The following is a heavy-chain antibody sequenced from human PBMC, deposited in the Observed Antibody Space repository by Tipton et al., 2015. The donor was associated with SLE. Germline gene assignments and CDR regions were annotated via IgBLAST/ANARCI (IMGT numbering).Heavy chain of an antibody. J-gene: IGHJ3*02. Sequence: TLSLTCTVSGGSISSYYWSWIRQPPGKGLEWIGYIYHSGSTNYNPFLKSRVTISVDTSKNQFSLKLSSVTAADTAVYYCARDGGAFDIWGQGTMATVSS. CDR1: GGSISSYY. V-gene: IGHV4-59*01. CDR2: IYHSGST. CDR3: ARDGGAFDI.